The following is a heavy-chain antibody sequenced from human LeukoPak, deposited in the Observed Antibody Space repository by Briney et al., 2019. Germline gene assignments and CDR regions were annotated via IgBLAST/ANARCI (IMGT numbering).Heavy chain of an antibody. D-gene: IGHD2-15*01. CDR3: ARGYRAVVAANFDY. CDR1: GGSFSGYY. Sequence: SETLSLTCAVYGGSFSGYYWSWIRQPPGKGLEWIGEINHSGNTNYNPSLKSRVTISVDKSKNQFSLKLSSVTAADTAVYYCARGYRAVVAANFDYWGQGTLVTVSS. V-gene: IGHV4-34*01. CDR2: INHSGNT. J-gene: IGHJ4*02.